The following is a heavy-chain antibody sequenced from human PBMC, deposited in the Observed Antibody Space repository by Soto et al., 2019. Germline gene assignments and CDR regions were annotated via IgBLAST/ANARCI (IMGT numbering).Heavy chain of an antibody. CDR1: GFTFSNYA. Sequence: QVHLVESGGGVVQPGRSLRLSCAASGFTFSNYAMHWVRQAPGKGLEWVAVIWYDGSDKYYAASVKGRFTISRDNSKNTLYLQMNSLRVQDTALYYWSGSPQWELSIRADYWGQGTLVTVSS. J-gene: IGHJ4*02. CDR2: IWYDGSDK. V-gene: IGHV3-33*01. D-gene: IGHD1-26*01. CDR3: SGSPQWELSIRADY.